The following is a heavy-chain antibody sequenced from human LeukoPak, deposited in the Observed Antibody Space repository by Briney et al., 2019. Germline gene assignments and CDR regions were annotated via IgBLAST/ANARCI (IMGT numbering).Heavy chain of an antibody. CDR3: ARDRYYYGSGFYYKDV. V-gene: IGHV1-46*01. J-gene: IGHJ6*03. Sequence: ASVKVSCKASGYTFTGYYMHWVRQAPGQGLEWMGIINPSGGSTSYAQKFQGRVTMTRDMSTSTVYMELSSLRSEDTAVYYCARDRYYYGSGFYYKDVWGKGTTVTVSS. CDR1: GYTFTGYY. D-gene: IGHD3-10*01. CDR2: INPSGGST.